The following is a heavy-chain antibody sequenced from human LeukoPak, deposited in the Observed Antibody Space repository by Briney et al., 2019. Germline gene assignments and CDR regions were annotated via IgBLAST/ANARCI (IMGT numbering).Heavy chain of an antibody. J-gene: IGHJ5*02. CDR2: IKQDGSEK. CDR1: GFTFRGFL. CDR3: ARRLTQYDCFDP. V-gene: IGHV3-7*01. Sequence: GGSLRLSCAASGFTFRGFLMSWVRQIPGKGLEWVANIKQDGSEKYYADALRGRFTISRDNTKNSLSLQMNSLIVEDTAVYYCARRLTQYDCFDPWGQGILVTVSS. D-gene: IGHD2-2*01.